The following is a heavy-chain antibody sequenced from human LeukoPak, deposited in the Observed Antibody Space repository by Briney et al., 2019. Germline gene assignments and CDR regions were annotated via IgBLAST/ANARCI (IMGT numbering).Heavy chain of an antibody. CDR1: GGSISSGGYP. V-gene: IGHV4-30-2*01. D-gene: IGHD3-22*01. J-gene: IGHJ6*02. CDR2: IYHSGST. Sequence: IPSQTLSLTCAVSGGSISSGGYPWSWIRQPPGKGLEWIGYIYHSGSTYYNPSLKSRVTISVDRSKNQFSLKLSSVTAADTAVYYCARIHSSGYYYGYYGMDVWGQGTTVTVSS. CDR3: ARIHSSGYYYGYYGMDV.